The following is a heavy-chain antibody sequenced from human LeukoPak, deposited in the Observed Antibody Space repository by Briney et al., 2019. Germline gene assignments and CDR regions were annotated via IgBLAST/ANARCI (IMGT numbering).Heavy chain of an antibody. D-gene: IGHD3-10*01. CDR3: ARPMVRGVNWFDP. CDR1: GFTLRSYW. CDR2: ISSSSSYI. V-gene: IGHV3-21*01. Sequence: GGSLRLSCAASGFTLRSYWTHWVRQAPGKGLEWVSSISSSSSYIYYADSVKGRFTISRDNAKNSLYLQMNSLRAEDTAVYYCARPMVRGVNWFDPWGQGTLVTVSS. J-gene: IGHJ5*02.